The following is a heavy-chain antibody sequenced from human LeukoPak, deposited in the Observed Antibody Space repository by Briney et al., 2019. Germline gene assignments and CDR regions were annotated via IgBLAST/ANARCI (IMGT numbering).Heavy chain of an antibody. J-gene: IGHJ4*02. CDR3: ARGAGTRILTGYYY. Sequence: SDALSLTCAVYGGSFSGYYWSWLRQPTGKGLEWIGEINHSGSTNYNPSLKSRVTISVDTSKNQFSLKLSSVTAADTAVYYCARGAGTRILTGYYYWGQGTLVTVSS. CDR2: INHSGST. CDR1: GGSFSGYY. V-gene: IGHV4-34*01. D-gene: IGHD3-9*01.